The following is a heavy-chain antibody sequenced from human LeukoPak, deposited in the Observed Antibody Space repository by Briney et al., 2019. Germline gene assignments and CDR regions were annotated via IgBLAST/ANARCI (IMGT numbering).Heavy chain of an antibody. CDR1: GGSISSYY. J-gene: IGHJ4*02. Sequence: SETLSLTCTVSGGSISSYYWSWIRQPPGRGLEWIACISYSGSTNYNPSLKSRVTISVDTSKNQFSLKLSSVTAADTAVYYCASARDFGWEGIWNWGQGTLVTVSS. CDR2: ISYSGST. D-gene: IGHD6-19*01. CDR3: ASARDFGWEGIWN. V-gene: IGHV4-59*08.